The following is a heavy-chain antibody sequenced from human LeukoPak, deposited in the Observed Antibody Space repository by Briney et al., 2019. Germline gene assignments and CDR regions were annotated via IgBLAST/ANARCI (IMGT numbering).Heavy chain of an antibody. V-gene: IGHV4-59*01. J-gene: IGHJ3*02. Sequence: SETLSLTCTVSGGSITSYYWTWLRQPPGKGLGWIGYIYYTGSTTYNPSLQSRVTISVDTSKNQFSLMLNSVAAADTALFYCASTLGDYSYDFDIWGKGTMVTVSS. CDR3: ASTLGDYSYDFDI. CDR2: IYYTGST. CDR1: GGSITSYY. D-gene: IGHD1-26*01.